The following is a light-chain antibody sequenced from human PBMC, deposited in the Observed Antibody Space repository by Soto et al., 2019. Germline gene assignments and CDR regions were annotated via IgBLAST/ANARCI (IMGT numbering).Light chain of an antibody. CDR1: QSVSAN. CDR3: QQYNNWPPGT. Sequence: EIVXTXXPXXXSXXXGERATLSCRASQSVSANLAWYQQKPGQAPRLLIYGPSTRATGIPARFSGSGSGTEFTLTISSLQSEDFAVYYCQQYNNWPPGTFGQGTKLEI. J-gene: IGKJ2*02. V-gene: IGKV3D-15*01. CDR2: GPS.